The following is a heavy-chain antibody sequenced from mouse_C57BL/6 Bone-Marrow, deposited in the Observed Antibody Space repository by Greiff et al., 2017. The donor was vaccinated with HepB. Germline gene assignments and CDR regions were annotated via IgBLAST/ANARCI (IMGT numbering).Heavy chain of an antibody. J-gene: IGHJ2*01. CDR1: GFTFSSYA. D-gene: IGHD1-1*01. CDR3: AREGGSSPIDY. V-gene: IGHV5-4*01. Sequence: EVQWVESGGGLVKPGGSLKLSCAASGFTFSSYAMSWVRQTPEKRLEWVATISDGGSYTYYPDNVKGRFTISRDNAKNNLYLQMSHLKSEDTAMYYCAREGGSSPIDYWGQGTTLTVSS. CDR2: ISDGGSYT.